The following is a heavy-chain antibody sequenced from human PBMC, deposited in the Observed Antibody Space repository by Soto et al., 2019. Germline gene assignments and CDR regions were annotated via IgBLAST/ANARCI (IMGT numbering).Heavy chain of an antibody. CDR3: ARDRRSLGSGYETTTWFDP. J-gene: IGHJ5*02. Sequence: ETLPLTYTVSGGSLSSGTYYWSWILQPPGKGLERIGYIYYSGSTNYNPSLKSRVTISVDTSKNQFSLKLSSVTAADTAVYYCARDRRSLGSGYETTTWFDPWGEGILVTVSS. CDR1: GGSLSSGTYY. V-gene: IGHV4-61*01. D-gene: IGHD3-3*01. CDR2: IYYSGST.